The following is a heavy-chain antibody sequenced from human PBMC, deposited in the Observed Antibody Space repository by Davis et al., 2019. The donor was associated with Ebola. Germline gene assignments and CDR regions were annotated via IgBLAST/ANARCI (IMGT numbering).Heavy chain of an antibody. CDR3: ARGRYSSSWSTVWYFDL. V-gene: IGHV4-59*12. J-gene: IGHJ2*01. CDR2: IYYSGST. D-gene: IGHD6-13*01. CDR1: GGSISSYY. Sequence: MPSETLSLTCTVSGGSISSYYWSWIRQPPGKGLEWIGYIYYSGSTNYNPSLKSRVTISVDTSKNQFSLKLSSVTAADTAVYYCARGRYSSSWSTVWYFDLWGRGTLVTVSS.